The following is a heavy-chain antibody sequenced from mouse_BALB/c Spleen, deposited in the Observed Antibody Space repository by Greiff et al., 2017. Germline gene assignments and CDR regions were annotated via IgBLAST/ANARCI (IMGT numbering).Heavy chain of an antibody. D-gene: IGHD2-1*01. CDR3: ARVDGNYDAMDY. J-gene: IGHJ4*01. CDR2: ILPGSGST. Sequence: VKLQESGAELMKPGASVKISCKATGYTFSSYWIEWVKQRPGHGLEWIGEILPGSGSTNYNEKFKGKATFTADTSSNTAYMQLSSLTSEDSAVYYCARVDGNYDAMDYWGQGTSVTVSS. CDR1: GYTFSSYW. V-gene: IGHV1-9*01.